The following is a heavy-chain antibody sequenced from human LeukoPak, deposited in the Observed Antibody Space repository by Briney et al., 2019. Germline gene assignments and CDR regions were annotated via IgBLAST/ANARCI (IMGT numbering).Heavy chain of an antibody. CDR3: ARVSAFGGVIVLVRDAFDI. V-gene: IGHV1-8*01. CDR1: GYTFTSYD. Sequence: ASVKVSCKASGYTFTSYDINWVRQATGQGLEWMGWMNPNSGNTGYAQKFQGRVTMTRNTSISTAYMELSSLRSEDTAVYYCARVSAFGGVIVLVRDAFDIWGQGTMVTVPS. CDR2: MNPNSGNT. D-gene: IGHD3-16*02. J-gene: IGHJ3*02.